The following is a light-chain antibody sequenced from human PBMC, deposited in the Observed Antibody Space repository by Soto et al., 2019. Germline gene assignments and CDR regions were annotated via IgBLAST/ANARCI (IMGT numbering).Light chain of an antibody. V-gene: IGLV2-14*01. CDR2: EVS. Sequence: QSALTQPASVSGSPGQSITISCTGTSSDIGVYNYVSWYQQHPGKAPKLVICEVSNRPSGVPSRFSGSKSGNTASLTISGLRAEDEADYYCTSFTTTNIWVFGGGTKLTVL. CDR1: SSDIGVYNY. CDR3: TSFTTTNIWV. J-gene: IGLJ3*02.